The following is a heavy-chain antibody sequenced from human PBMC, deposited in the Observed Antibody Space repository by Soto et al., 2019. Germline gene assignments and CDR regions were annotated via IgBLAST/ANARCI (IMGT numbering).Heavy chain of an antibody. J-gene: IGHJ3*02. D-gene: IGHD1-1*01. V-gene: IGHV1-18*01. CDR1: GYTFTSYG. CDR2: ISAYNGNT. CDR3: ARDRTTGTAAFDI. Sequence: ASVKVSCKASGYTFTSYGISWVRQAPGQGLEWMGWISAYNGNTNYAQKLQGRVTITADESTSTAYMELSSLRSEDTAVYYCARDRTTGTAAFDIWGQGTMVTVSS.